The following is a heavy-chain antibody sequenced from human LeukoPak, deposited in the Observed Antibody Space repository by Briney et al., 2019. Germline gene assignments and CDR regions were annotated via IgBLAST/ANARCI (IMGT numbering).Heavy chain of an antibody. V-gene: IGHV4-59*01. CDR3: ARPRYCSGGSCPIFDY. CDR2: IYYSGST. Sequence: SETLSLTCTVSGGSISSYHWSWIRQPPGKGLEWIGYIYYSGSTNYNPSLKSRVTISVDTSKTQFSLKLSSVTAADTAVYYCARPRYCSGGSCPIFDYWGQGTLVTVSS. D-gene: IGHD2-15*01. CDR1: GGSISSYH. J-gene: IGHJ4*02.